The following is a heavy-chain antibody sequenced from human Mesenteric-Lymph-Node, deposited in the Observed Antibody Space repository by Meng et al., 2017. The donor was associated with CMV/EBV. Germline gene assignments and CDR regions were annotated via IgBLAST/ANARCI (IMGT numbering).Heavy chain of an antibody. CDR3: VRARSGGLGY. J-gene: IGHJ4*02. CDR2: INSDESST. D-gene: IGHD2-15*01. V-gene: IGHV3-74*01. CDR1: GFTFSSYW. Sequence: GESLKISCAASGFTFSSYWMHWVRQAPEKGLVWVSRINSDESSTNYADSVKGRFTISRDNAKNTLYLQMNSLRAEDTALYYCVRARSGGLGYWGQGTLVTVSS.